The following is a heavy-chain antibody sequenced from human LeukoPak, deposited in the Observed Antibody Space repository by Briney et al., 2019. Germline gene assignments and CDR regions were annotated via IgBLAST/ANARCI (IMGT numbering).Heavy chain of an antibody. CDR3: AKGSSAVRPYFFDY. CDR1: GFTFSSYA. V-gene: IGHV3-23*01. Sequence: GGSLSLSCAASGFTFSSYAMSWVRQAPGKGLEWLPAISGGGDSTWYADSVKGRFTISRDNAKNTLSLQMNSLRAEDTTVYYCAKGSSAVRPYFFDYWGQGILVTVSS. D-gene: IGHD6-6*01. J-gene: IGHJ4*02. CDR2: ISGGGDST.